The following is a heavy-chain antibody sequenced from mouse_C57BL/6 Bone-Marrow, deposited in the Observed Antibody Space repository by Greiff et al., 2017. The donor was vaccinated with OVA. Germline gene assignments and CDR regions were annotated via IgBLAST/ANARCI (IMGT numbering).Heavy chain of an antibody. CDR2: ISSGSSTI. CDR1: GFTFSDYG. V-gene: IGHV5-17*01. J-gene: IGHJ2*01. CDR3: ARREGYYFDY. Sequence: EVMLVESGGGLVKPGGSLKLSCAASGFTFSDYGMHWVRQAPEKGLEWVAYISSGSSTIYYADTVKGRFTISSDNAKTPLFLQMTSLRSEDTAMYYCARREGYYFDYWGQGTTLTVSS.